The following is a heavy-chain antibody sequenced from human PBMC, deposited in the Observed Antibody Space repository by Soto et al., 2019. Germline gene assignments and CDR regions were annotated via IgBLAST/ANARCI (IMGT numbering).Heavy chain of an antibody. CDR1: GFTFSSYD. J-gene: IGHJ3*02. CDR3: ARADYGGNSYAFDI. D-gene: IGHD4-17*01. CDR2: IGTAGDT. Sequence: EVQLVESGGGLVQPGGSLRLSCAASGFTFSSYDMHWVRQATGKGLEWVPAIGTAGDTYYPGSVKGRFTISRENAKNSLYLQMNSLRAGDTAVYYCARADYGGNSYAFDIWGQGTMVTVSS. V-gene: IGHV3-13*01.